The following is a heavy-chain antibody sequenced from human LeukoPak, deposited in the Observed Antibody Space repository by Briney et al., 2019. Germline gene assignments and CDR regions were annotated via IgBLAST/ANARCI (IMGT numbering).Heavy chain of an antibody. CDR3: ARKEYADPRSFNY. CDR1: GASISSSNW. D-gene: IGHD2-2*01. Sequence: PSGTLSLTCAVSGASISSSNWWSWVRQPRGQGLEWIGEIYHSGSTNYNPSLKSRVTISLDKSKNQFSLRLSSVTAADTAVYYCARKEYADPRSFNYWGQGTLVTVSS. V-gene: IGHV4-4*02. CDR2: IYHSGST. J-gene: IGHJ4*02.